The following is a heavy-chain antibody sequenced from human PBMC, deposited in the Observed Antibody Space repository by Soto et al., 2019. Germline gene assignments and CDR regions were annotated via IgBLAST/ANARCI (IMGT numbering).Heavy chain of an antibody. J-gene: IGHJ4*02. CDR3: ARDITAGLGELSLGY. V-gene: IGHV3-23*01. CDR2: ISGSGGGT. Sequence: EVQLLESGGGLVQRGGSLRLSCAASGFTFSSYDMSWVRQAPGKGLEWVSTISGSGGGTYYADSVKGRFTISRDNSKNTLYLQMNSLRAEDTAVYYCARDITAGLGELSLGYWGQGTLVTVSS. D-gene: IGHD3-16*02. CDR1: GFTFSSYD.